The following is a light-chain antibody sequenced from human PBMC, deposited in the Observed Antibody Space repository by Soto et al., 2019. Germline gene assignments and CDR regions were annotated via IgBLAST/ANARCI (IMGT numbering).Light chain of an antibody. J-gene: IGKJ4*01. CDR3: QQYATSPLT. V-gene: IGKV3-20*01. Sequence: EIVLTQSPGTLSLSPGERATLSCRASQTVSSRFLVWYQQKPGQAPRLLIYGALSRATGIPDRFSGSGSGTDFTLTISRLEPEDFALYYCQQYATSPLTFGGGTKVDI. CDR2: GAL. CDR1: QTVSSRF.